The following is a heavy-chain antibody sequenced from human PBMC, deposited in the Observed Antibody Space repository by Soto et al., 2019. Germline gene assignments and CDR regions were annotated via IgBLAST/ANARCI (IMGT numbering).Heavy chain of an antibody. CDR3: ARDGVAAGLYLDN. V-gene: IGHV3-7*01. CDR2: INQDGSEK. Sequence: GGSLRLSCAASGFVFRIYWMSWVRHAPGKGLEWVANINQDGSEKYYVDSVRGRFIISRDNAENSLYLQMNSLRAEDTALYYCARDGVAAGLYLDNWGQGTLVTVSS. J-gene: IGHJ4*02. CDR1: GFVFRIYW. D-gene: IGHD6-19*01.